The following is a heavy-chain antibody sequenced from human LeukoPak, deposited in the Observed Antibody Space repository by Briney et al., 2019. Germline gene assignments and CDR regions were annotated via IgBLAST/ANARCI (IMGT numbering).Heavy chain of an antibody. V-gene: IGHV3-21*01. J-gene: IGHJ4*02. CDR3: ARDRSAMVTYFDY. D-gene: IGHD5-18*01. CDR1: GFTFSSYS. Sequence: GGSLRLSCAASGFTFSSYSMNWVRQAPGKGLEWASSISSSSSYIYYADSVKGRFTISRDNAKNSLYLQMNSLRAEDTAVYYCARDRSAMVTYFDYWGQGTLVTVSS. CDR2: ISSSSSYI.